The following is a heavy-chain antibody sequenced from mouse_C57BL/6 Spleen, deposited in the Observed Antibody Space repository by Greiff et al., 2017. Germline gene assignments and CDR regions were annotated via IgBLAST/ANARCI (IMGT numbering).Heavy chain of an antibody. V-gene: IGHV1-82*01. J-gene: IGHJ2*01. Sequence: VQLQESGPELVKPGASVKISCKASGYAFSSSWMNWVKQRPGKGLEWIGRIYPGDGDTNYNGKFKGKATLTADKSSSTAYMQLSSLTSEDAAVYFCARLITTVVAHFDYWGQGTTLTVSS. CDR2: IYPGDGDT. D-gene: IGHD1-1*01. CDR3: ARLITTVVAHFDY. CDR1: GYAFSSSW.